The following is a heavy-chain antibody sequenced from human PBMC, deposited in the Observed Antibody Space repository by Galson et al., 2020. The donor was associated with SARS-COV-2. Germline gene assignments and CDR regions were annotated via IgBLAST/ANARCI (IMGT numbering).Heavy chain of an antibody. Sequence: GESLKISCAASGFTFSTYAMHWVRQAPGKGLEWVAVIWSDGNNKYYLDSVKGRFTISRDNSKNTVNLQMNGLRAKDTAVYYCTTSIIVPGTLDYWGQGTLVSVSS. CDR1: GFTFSTYA. J-gene: IGHJ4*02. D-gene: IGHD3-22*01. CDR3: TTSIIVPGTLDY. V-gene: IGHV3-33*01. CDR2: IWSDGNNK.